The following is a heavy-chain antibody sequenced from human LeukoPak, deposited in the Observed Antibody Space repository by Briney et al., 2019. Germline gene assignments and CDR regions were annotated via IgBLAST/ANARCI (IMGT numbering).Heavy chain of an antibody. V-gene: IGHV4-59*09. J-gene: IGHJ4*02. CDR3: ARGGVPAASFDY. D-gene: IGHD2-2*01. CDR2: IYYRATT. Sequence: GYIYYRATTHSNPSLKSRVTISVDTSKNQFSLKLSSVTAADTAVYYCARGGVPAASFDYWGQGTLVTVSS.